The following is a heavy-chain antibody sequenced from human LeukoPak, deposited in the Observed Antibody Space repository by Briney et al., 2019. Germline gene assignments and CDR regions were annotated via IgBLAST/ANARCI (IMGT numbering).Heavy chain of an antibody. D-gene: IGHD4-17*01. CDR1: GFTFTSYA. Sequence: PGGSLRLSCAASGFTFTSYAMSWVRQAPGKGLEWISVISGSGGRTLYADSVRGRFTISRDNSKNTLFLHMNSLRAEDTAMYYCAKDHSHYGDLGYFDYWGQGTLVTVPS. V-gene: IGHV3-23*01. CDR2: ISGSGGRT. J-gene: IGHJ4*02. CDR3: AKDHSHYGDLGYFDY.